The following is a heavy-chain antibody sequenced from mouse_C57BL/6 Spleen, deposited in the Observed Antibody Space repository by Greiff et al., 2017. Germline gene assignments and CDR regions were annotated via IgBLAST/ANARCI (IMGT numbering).Heavy chain of an antibody. V-gene: IGHV3-6*01. CDR3: ARERADY. CDR1: GYSITSGYY. CDR2: ISYDGSN. D-gene: IGHD3-1*01. J-gene: IGHJ2*01. Sequence: EVQLQESGPGLVKPSQSLSLSCSVTGYSITSGYYWNWIRQFPGNKLEWMGYISYDGSNNYNPSLNNRISITRDTSKNQFFLKLNSVTTEDTATYYWARERADYGGQGTTLTVSS.